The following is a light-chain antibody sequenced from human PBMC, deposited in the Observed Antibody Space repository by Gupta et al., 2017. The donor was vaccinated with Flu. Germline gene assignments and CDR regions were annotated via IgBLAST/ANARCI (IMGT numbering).Light chain of an antibody. CDR1: HNITSW. V-gene: IGKV1-12*01. CDR3: QQSHTLPYT. CDR2: GSS. Sequence: RSYMSASVGDRVTLTCRASHNITSWLAWHQQKPGQVPKLLVYGSSVLEEGVPSRFSADGSGIAFTLTISGLQPEDIATYYCQQSHTLPYTFGPGTTVALK. J-gene: IGKJ3*01.